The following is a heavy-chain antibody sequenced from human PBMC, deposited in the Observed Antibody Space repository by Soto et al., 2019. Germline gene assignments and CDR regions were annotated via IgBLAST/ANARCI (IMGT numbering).Heavy chain of an antibody. CDR1: GFTFSSYA. D-gene: IGHD6-6*01. CDR3: AKQPTFRSSIYYFDY. Sequence: GGSLRLSCAASGFTFSSYAMGWVRQAPGKWLEWVSAISGSGGSTYYADSVKGRFTISGDNSKNTLYLQMNSLRAEDTAVYYCAKQPTFRSSIYYFDYWGQGTLVTVPQ. J-gene: IGHJ4*02. CDR2: ISGSGGST. V-gene: IGHV3-23*01.